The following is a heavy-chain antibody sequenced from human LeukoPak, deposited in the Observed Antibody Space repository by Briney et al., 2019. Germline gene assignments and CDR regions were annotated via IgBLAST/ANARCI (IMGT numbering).Heavy chain of an antibody. Sequence: SETLSLTCTVSGGSISSYYWSWIRQPPGKGLEWIGYIYYSGRTKYNPSLKSRVTISVDTSKNQFSLKLSSVTAADTAVYYCARGRGHFDYWGQGTLVTVSS. CDR1: GGSISSYY. J-gene: IGHJ4*02. CDR2: IYYSGRT. CDR3: ARGRGHFDY. V-gene: IGHV4-59*08.